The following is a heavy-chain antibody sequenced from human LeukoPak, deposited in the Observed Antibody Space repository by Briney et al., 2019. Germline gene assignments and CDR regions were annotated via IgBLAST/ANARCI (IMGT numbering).Heavy chain of an antibody. CDR3: SLLAVASPQDY. CDR2: ISSGGTIT. CDR1: GFSLSTYE. J-gene: IGHJ4*02. Sequence: PGESLRLSCAASGFSLSTYEMHWVRQAPGKGLEWVSDISSGGTITYYADSVRGRFTTSRDNAKNLLYLQMHSLRAEDTAIYYCSLLAVASPQDYWGQGTLVTVSS. V-gene: IGHV3-48*03. D-gene: IGHD6-19*01.